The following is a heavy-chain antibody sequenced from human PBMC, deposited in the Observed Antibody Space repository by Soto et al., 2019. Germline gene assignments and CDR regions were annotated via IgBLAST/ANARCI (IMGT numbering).Heavy chain of an antibody. CDR1: GYTFTSYA. D-gene: IGHD2-15*01. J-gene: IGHJ4*02. Sequence: ASVKVSCKASGYTFTSYAMHWVRQAPGQRLEWMGWINAGNGNTKYSQKFQGRVTITRDTSASTAYMELSSLRSEDTAVYYCARVGYCSGGSCYPPPFDYWGQGTLVTVSS. CDR2: INAGNGNT. V-gene: IGHV1-3*01. CDR3: ARVGYCSGGSCYPPPFDY.